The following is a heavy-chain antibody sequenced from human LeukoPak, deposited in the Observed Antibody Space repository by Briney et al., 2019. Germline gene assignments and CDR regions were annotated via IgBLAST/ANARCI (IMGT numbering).Heavy chain of an antibody. D-gene: IGHD2-2*01. J-gene: IGHJ3*02. CDR1: GYSISSGYY. Sequence: RTSETLSLTCAVSGYSISSGYYWGWIRQPPGKGLEWIGSIYHSGSTYYNPSLKSRVTISVDTSKNQFSLKLSSVTAADTAVYYCARGVDIVVVPAAMCAFDIWGQGTMVTVSS. CDR2: IYHSGST. CDR3: ARGVDIVVVPAAMCAFDI. V-gene: IGHV4-38-2*01.